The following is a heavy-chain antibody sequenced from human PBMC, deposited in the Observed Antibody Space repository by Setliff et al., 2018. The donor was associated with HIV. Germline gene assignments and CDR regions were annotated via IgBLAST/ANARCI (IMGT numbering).Heavy chain of an antibody. Sequence: SETLSLTCTVSYGSISSGCYWGWIRQPPGKGLEWIGEMHHSGSNNYNPSLTSRVIISVDKSNNLFFLNLTSVTAADTAVYYCARGDPLRFLDYWGQGTLVTVSS. CDR2: MHHSGSN. V-gene: IGHV4-38-2*02. D-gene: IGHD3-10*01. J-gene: IGHJ4*02. CDR1: YGSISSGCY. CDR3: ARGDPLRFLDY.